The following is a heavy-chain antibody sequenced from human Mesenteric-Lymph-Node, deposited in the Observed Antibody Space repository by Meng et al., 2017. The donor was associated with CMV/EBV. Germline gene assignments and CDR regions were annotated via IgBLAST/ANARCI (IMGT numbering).Heavy chain of an antibody. D-gene: IGHD2-2*01. CDR2: IYSGGSST. CDR1: GFTCSSYA. Sequence: GGSLRLSCAASGFTCSSYAMSWVRQAPGKGLEWVSVIYSGGSSTYYADSVKGRFTISRDNSKNTLYLQMNSLRAEDTAVYYCAKDSGPDCSSSSCTHWFDSWGQGTRVTVSS. V-gene: IGHV3-23*03. J-gene: IGHJ5*01. CDR3: AKDSGPDCSSSSCTHWFDS.